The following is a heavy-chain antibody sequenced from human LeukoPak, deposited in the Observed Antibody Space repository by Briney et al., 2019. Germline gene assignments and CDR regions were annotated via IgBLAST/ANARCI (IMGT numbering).Heavy chain of an antibody. J-gene: IGHJ4*02. Sequence: GGSLRLSCAASGFIVSSNYMSWVRQATGKGLEWVSVIYTGGSTYYAGSVKGRFTISRDNSKKTLYLQMNSLRDEDTAVYYCARVRSGEYFDYWGQGTLVTVSS. D-gene: IGHD6-25*01. CDR1: GFIVSSNY. V-gene: IGHV3-66*01. CDR3: ARVRSGEYFDY. CDR2: IYTGGST.